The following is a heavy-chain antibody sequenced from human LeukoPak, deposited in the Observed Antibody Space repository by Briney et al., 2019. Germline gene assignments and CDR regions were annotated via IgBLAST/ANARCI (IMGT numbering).Heavy chain of an antibody. Sequence: GVSVNVSCKASGYTFNGYYIHWVRQAPGQGLEWMGWINPNSGVTKYVQQFQGRVTMTWDTSVSTAYMELYRLTSDDTAMYYCARFGVVTNDAFDIWGQGTMVTISS. V-gene: IGHV1-2*02. CDR1: GYTFNGYY. CDR3: ARFGVVTNDAFDI. J-gene: IGHJ3*02. D-gene: IGHD3-3*01. CDR2: INPNSGVT.